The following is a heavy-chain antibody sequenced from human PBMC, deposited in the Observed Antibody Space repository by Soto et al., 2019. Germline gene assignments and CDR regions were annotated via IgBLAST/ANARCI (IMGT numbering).Heavy chain of an antibody. CDR3: AKGPGFGVVTYFDY. V-gene: IGHV3-30*18. J-gene: IGHJ4*02. CDR1: GFTFSGYG. D-gene: IGHD3-3*01. Sequence: QVQLVESGGGVVQPGTSLRLSCAASGFTFSGYGMHWVRQAPGKGLEWVAVISYDGSNKYYADSVKGRFTISRDNSKNTLYAQMNGLRAEDTAVYYCAKGPGFGVVTYFDYWGQGTLVTVSS. CDR2: ISYDGSNK.